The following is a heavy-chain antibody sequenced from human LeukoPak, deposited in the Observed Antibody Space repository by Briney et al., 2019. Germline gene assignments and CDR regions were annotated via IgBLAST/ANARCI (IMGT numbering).Heavy chain of an antibody. CDR3: ARVTRAALDY. CDR1: GFTFSSYG. D-gene: IGHD6-6*01. Sequence: GGSLRLSCAASGFTFSSYGMEWVRQAPGKGREWVGVIWYDGSNKYSADSVKGRFTISRDNSKNTLYLQMNSLRAEDTAVYYCARVTRAALDYWGQGTLVTVSS. V-gene: IGHV3-33*01. CDR2: IWYDGSNK. J-gene: IGHJ4*02.